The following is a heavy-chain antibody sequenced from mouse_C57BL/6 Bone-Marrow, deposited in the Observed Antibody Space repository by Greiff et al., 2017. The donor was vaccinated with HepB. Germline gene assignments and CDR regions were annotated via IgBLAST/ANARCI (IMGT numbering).Heavy chain of an antibody. J-gene: IGHJ1*03. V-gene: IGHV1-81*01. D-gene: IGHD1-2*01. CDR2: IYPRSGNT. Sequence: VQLQQSGAELARPGASVKLSCTASGYTFTSYGISWVKQRTGQGLEWIVEIYPRSGNTYYNEKFKGKTTLTADKSSSTAYMELRSLTSEDSAVYFCARSGTLYGTYFDVWGTGTTVTVSS. CDR1: GYTFTSYG. CDR3: ARSGTLYGTYFDV.